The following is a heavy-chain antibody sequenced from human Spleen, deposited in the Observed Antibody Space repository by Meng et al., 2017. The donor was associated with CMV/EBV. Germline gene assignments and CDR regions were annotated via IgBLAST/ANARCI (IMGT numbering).Heavy chain of an antibody. D-gene: IGHD3-9*01. CDR1: GFTVSRNY. Sequence: GGSLRLSCAASGFTVSRNYMGWARQAPGKGLEWVSIIYAGGNTYYADFVRGRFTISRDNSENTLYLQMNSLRHEDTAVYYCARDWSRDVLTGSFDYWGQGTLVTVSS. CDR2: IYAGGNT. J-gene: IGHJ4*02. V-gene: IGHV3-66*02. CDR3: ARDWSRDVLTGSFDY.